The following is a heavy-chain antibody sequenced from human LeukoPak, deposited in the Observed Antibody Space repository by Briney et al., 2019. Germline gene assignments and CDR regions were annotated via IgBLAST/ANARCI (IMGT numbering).Heavy chain of an antibody. CDR2: ISGGGGRT. J-gene: IGHJ4*02. CDR1: GFIFSSYA. CDR3: AKSPYGSGSSTYYFDY. Sequence: PGGSLRLSCAVSGFIFSSYAMSWVRQAPGKGLEWVSAISGGGGRTYYTDSVKGRFTISRDNSKNTPYLQMNNLRAEDTAVYYCAKSPYGSGSSTYYFDYWGQGTLVTVSS. V-gene: IGHV3-23*01. D-gene: IGHD3-10*01.